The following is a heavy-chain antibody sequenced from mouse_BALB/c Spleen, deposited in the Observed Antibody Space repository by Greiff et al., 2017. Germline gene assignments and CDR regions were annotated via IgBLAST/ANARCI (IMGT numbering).Heavy chain of an antibody. Sequence: EVKLVESGGGLVQPGGSRKLSCAASGFTFSSFGMHWVRQAPEKGLEWVAYISSGSSTIYYADTVKGRFTISRDNPKNTLFLQMTSLRSEDTAMYYCARGGTLDYWGQGTTLTVSS. CDR3: ARGGTLDY. CDR1: GFTFSSFG. V-gene: IGHV5-17*02. D-gene: IGHD3-3*01. J-gene: IGHJ2*01. CDR2: ISSGSSTI.